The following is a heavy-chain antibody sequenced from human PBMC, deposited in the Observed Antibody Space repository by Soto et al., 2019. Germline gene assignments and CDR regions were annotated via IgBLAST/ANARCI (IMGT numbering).Heavy chain of an antibody. V-gene: IGHV3-74*01. D-gene: IGHD5-12*01. J-gene: IGHJ5*01. CDR1: GLIFSTSR. Sequence: GGSLRLSCAASGLIFSTSRIHWVRQAPGKGLVWVSRLNNEEKTTGYADSVRGRFTISSDNAKNTVYLQMDSLRAEDTAVYYCTRVSGYNGHHGRFASWGHGTLVTVSS. CDR3: TRVSGYNGHHGRFAS. CDR2: LNNEEKTT.